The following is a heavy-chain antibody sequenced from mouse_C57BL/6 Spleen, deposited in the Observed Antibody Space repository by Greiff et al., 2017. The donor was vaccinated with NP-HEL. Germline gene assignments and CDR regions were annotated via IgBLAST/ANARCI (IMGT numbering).Heavy chain of an antibody. CDR3: ARNYGSSDWYFDV. D-gene: IGHD1-1*01. V-gene: IGHV1-82*01. CDR2: IYPGDGDT. J-gene: IGHJ1*03. Sequence: VQLVESGPELVKPGASVKISCKASGYAFSSSWMNWVKQRPGKGLEWIGRIYPGDGDTNYNGKFKGKATLTADKSSSTAYMQLSSLTSEDSSVYFCARNYGSSDWYFDVWGTGTTVTVSS. CDR1: GYAFSSSW.